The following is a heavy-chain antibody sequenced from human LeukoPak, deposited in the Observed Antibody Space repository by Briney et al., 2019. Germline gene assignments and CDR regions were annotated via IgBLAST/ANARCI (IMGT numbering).Heavy chain of an antibody. Sequence: ASVKVSCKASGYTFTGYYIHWVRQAPGQGLEWMGWINPNSGGTNYAQEFQGRVTMTRDTSISTAYMELSRLRSDDTAVYYCARVSSPRWFDPWGQGTLVTVSS. J-gene: IGHJ5*02. D-gene: IGHD6-13*01. CDR3: ARVSSPRWFDP. V-gene: IGHV1-2*02. CDR1: GYTFTGYY. CDR2: INPNSGGT.